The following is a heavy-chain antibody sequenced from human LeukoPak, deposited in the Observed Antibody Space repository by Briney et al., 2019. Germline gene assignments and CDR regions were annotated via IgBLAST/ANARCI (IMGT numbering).Heavy chain of an antibody. D-gene: IGHD6-19*01. Sequence: GESLKISCAASGFTFSTSWMSWVRQAPGKGLEWVANIKRDGSEKYYVDSVKGRFTISRDNSKNSLYLQMDSLRAEDTAVYYCARISTSVAGADYWGQGTPVTVSS. CDR2: IKRDGSEK. CDR3: ARISTSVAGADY. V-gene: IGHV3-7*01. CDR1: GFTFSTSW. J-gene: IGHJ4*02.